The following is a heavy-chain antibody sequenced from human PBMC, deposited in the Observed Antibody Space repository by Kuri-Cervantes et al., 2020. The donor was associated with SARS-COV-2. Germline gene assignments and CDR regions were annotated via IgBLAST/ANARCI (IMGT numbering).Heavy chain of an antibody. Sequence: SETLSFTCTVSGGSISSSSYYWGWIRQPPGKGLEWIGSIYYSGSTYYNPSLKSRVTISVDTSKNQFPLKLSSVTAADTAVYYCARQMMSSITIFGVVITRNWFDPWGQGTLVTVSS. CDR1: GGSISSSSYY. CDR3: ARQMMSSITIFGVVITRNWFDP. D-gene: IGHD3-3*01. J-gene: IGHJ5*02. CDR2: IYYSGST. V-gene: IGHV4-39*01.